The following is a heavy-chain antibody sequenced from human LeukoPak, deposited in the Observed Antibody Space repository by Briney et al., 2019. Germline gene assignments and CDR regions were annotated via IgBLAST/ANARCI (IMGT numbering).Heavy chain of an antibody. CDR1: GYSIGSGYY. Sequence: SETLPLTCTVSGYSIGSGYYWGWIRQPPGKGLEWIGSTYHSGSTYYNPSLKSRVTISVDTSKNQFSLKLSSVTAADTAVYYCARDHGVTMIVVVGFDYWGQGTLVTVSS. J-gene: IGHJ4*02. V-gene: IGHV4-38-2*02. D-gene: IGHD3-22*01. CDR2: TYHSGST. CDR3: ARDHGVTMIVVVGFDY.